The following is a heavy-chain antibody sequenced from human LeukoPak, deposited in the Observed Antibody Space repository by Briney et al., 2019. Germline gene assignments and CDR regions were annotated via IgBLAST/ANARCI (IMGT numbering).Heavy chain of an antibody. CDR3: ATETWYRFDH. V-gene: IGHV3-53*01. D-gene: IGHD1-1*01. CDR2: IYSGGST. Sequence: QTGGSLRLSCAASGFTVSSYYMSWVRQAPGKGLDWVSVIYSGGSTYYADSVKGRFTISRDNAENSLHLQMSSLRAEDTAAYYCATETWYRFDHWGQGTLVTVSS. J-gene: IGHJ4*02. CDR1: GFTVSSYY.